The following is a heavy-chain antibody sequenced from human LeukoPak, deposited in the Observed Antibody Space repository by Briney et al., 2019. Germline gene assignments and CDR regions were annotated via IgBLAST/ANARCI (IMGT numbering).Heavy chain of an antibody. V-gene: IGHV3-53*01. D-gene: IGHD5-18*01. J-gene: IGHJ4*02. Sequence: GGSLRLSCVASGFTVSSNFMSWVRQAPGKGLEWVSVIYSGGNTYYADSVKGRFTISRDHSKNTLYLQMNSLRAEDTAVYYCARVDTAMVTVGFDYWGQGTLVTVSS. CDR2: IYSGGNT. CDR1: GFTVSSNF. CDR3: ARVDTAMVTVGFDY.